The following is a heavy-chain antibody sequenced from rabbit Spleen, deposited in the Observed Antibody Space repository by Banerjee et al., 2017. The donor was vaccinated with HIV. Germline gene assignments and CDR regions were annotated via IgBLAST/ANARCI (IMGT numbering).Heavy chain of an antibody. V-gene: IGHV1S45*01. D-gene: IGHD2-1*01. CDR2: INSITGKT. CDR3: VRDQAGDADYGPYYLNF. Sequence: QEQLVESGGGLVQPEGSLTLTCRASGFSFTDKDVMCWVRQAPGKGLEWIGCINSITGKTVYATWAKGRSTFSKTSSTTVTLRMTSLTAADTATYFCVRDQAGDADYGPYYLNFWGQGTLVTVS. J-gene: IGHJ4*01. CDR1: GFSFTDKDV.